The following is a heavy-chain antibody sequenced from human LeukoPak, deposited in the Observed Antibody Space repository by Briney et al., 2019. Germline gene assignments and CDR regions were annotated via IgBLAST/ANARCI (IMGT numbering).Heavy chain of an antibody. CDR1: GYTFTSYY. D-gene: IGHD4-17*01. CDR3: ARALVTVTTGLFDY. Sequence: ASVKVSCKASGYTFTSYYIHWVRQAPGQGLEWMAIINPSGGSTSYAQKFQGRVTMTSDTSTSTVYMELSSLRSEDTAIYYCARALVTVTTGLFDYWGQGTLVTDSS. V-gene: IGHV1-46*01. J-gene: IGHJ4*02. CDR2: INPSGGST.